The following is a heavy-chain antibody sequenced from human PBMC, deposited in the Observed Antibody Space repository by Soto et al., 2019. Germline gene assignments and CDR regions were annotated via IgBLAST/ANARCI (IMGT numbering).Heavy chain of an antibody. CDR1: GFTFSSYW. CDR2: IKQDGSEK. Sequence: EVQLVESGGGLVQPGGSLRLSCAASGFTFSSYWMSWVRQAPGKGLEWVANIKQDGSEKYYVDSVKGRFTISRDNAXXSLYLQMNSLRAEDTAVYYCARDSSFDDSSGYLDYWGQGTLVTVSS. CDR3: ARDSSFDDSSGYLDY. V-gene: IGHV3-7*01. J-gene: IGHJ4*02. D-gene: IGHD3-22*01.